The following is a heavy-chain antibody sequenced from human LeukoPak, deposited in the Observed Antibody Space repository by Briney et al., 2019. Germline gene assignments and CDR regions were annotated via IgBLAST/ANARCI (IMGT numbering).Heavy chain of an antibody. D-gene: IGHD2-15*01. CDR3: ARGRAAAD. V-gene: IGHV1-8*01. Sequence: GASVKVSCKASGYTFTYNDINWVRQATGQGLEWMGWMNPGTANTGYSQKFQDRLAMTADTSINTAYMELSGLTSEDTAVYYCARGRAAADWGQGTLVTVSS. CDR1: GYTFTYND. CDR2: MNPGTANT. J-gene: IGHJ4*02.